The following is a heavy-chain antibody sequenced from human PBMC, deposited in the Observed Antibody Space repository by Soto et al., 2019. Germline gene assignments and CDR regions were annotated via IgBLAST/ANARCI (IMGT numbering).Heavy chain of an antibody. CDR1: EFTFSSYA. Sequence: EVQLLESGGGLVQPGGSLRLSCAASEFTFSSYAMNWVRQAPGKGLEWDSGISGSGDSTYHADSVKGRFTISRDNSKNTLYLQMNSLRAEDTAVYYCATARISLVRGGYMDVWGKGTTVTVSS. J-gene: IGHJ6*03. V-gene: IGHV3-23*01. CDR3: ATARISLVRGGYMDV. CDR2: ISGSGDST. D-gene: IGHD3-10*01.